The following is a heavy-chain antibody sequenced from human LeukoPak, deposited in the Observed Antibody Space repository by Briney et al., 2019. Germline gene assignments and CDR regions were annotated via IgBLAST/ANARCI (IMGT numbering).Heavy chain of an antibody. CDR1: GFTFSSYW. CDR2: IKQDGSEK. CDR3: AKDLWRSGWGSAAAFDY. D-gene: IGHD6-19*01. J-gene: IGHJ4*02. V-gene: IGHV3-7*01. Sequence: GGSLRLSCAASGFTFSSYWMSWVRQAPGKGLEWVANIKQDGSEKYYVDSVKGRFTISRDNAKNSLYLQMNSLRAEDTALYYCAKDLWRSGWGSAAAFDYWGQGTLVTVSS.